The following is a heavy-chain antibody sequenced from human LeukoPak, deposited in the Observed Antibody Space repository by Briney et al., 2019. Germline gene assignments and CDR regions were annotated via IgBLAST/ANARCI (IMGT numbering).Heavy chain of an antibody. Sequence: SETLSLTCTVSGGSISSYYWSWIRQPPGKGLEWIGYIYYSGSASYNPSLKSRVTISVDTSKNQFSLKLSSVTAADTAVYYCARGSSSWYSWGQGTLVTVSS. CDR1: GGSISSYY. CDR2: IYYSGSA. V-gene: IGHV4-59*12. J-gene: IGHJ4*02. CDR3: ARGSSSWYS. D-gene: IGHD6-13*01.